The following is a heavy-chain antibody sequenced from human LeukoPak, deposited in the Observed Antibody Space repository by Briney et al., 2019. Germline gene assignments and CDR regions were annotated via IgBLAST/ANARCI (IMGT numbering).Heavy chain of an antibody. Sequence: SETLSLTCAVYGGSFSGYYWSWIRQPPGKGLEWIGEINHSGSTNYNPSLKSRVTISIDTSKNQFSLKLSSVTAADTAVYYCARSGHHCSSTSCLNKRPRKAQFDPWGQGTLATVSS. CDR3: ARSGHHCSSTSCLNKRPRKAQFDP. D-gene: IGHD2-2*01. CDR1: GGSFSGYY. V-gene: IGHV4-34*01. CDR2: INHSGST. J-gene: IGHJ5*02.